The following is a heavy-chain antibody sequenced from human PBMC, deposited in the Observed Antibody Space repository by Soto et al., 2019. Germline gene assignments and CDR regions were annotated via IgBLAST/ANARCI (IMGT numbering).Heavy chain of an antibody. V-gene: IGHV4-34*01. CDR1: GGSISSYY. D-gene: IGHD4-17*01. CDR2: INHSGST. Sequence: SETLSLTCTVSGGSISSYYWSWIRQPPGKGLEWIGEINHSGSTNYNPSLKSRVTISVDTSKNQFSLKLSSVTAADTAVYYCARGSHGDYGYWGQGTLVTVSS. CDR3: ARGSHGDYGY. J-gene: IGHJ4*02.